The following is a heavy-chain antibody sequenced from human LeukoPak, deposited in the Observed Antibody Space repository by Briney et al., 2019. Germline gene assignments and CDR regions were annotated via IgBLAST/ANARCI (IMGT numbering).Heavy chain of an antibody. D-gene: IGHD2-2*01. CDR2: IYRNENP. CDR3: ARDPHCSNTNCPFDY. Sequence: SGTLSLTCAVSGGSISSSDWWSWVRQPPGRGLEWIGYIYRNENPNCNPSLKSRVTMSVDKSKNQFSLRLSSVTAADTAVYYCARDPHCSNTNCPFDYWGQGTLVIVSS. J-gene: IGHJ4*02. V-gene: IGHV4-4*02. CDR1: GGSISSSDW.